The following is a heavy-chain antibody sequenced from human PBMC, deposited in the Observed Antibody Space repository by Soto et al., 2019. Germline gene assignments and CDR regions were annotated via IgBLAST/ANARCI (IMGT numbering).Heavy chain of an antibody. CDR3: ASGYYDFWSGYLGYFDY. CDR1: GGSISSYY. D-gene: IGHD3-3*01. J-gene: IGHJ4*02. V-gene: IGHV4-59*01. Sequence: SETLSLTCTVSGGSISSYYWSWIRQPPGKGLEWIGYIYYSGSTNYNPSLKSRVTISVDTSKNQFSLKLSSVTAADTAVYYCASGYYDFWSGYLGYFDYWGQGTPGHRLL. CDR2: IYYSGST.